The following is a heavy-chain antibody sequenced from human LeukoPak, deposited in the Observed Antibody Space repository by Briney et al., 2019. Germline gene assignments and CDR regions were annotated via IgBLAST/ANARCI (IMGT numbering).Heavy chain of an antibody. CDR1: GFTFSSQW. J-gene: IGHJ3*02. V-gene: IGHV3-7*01. Sequence: GGSLRLSCAASGFTFSSQWMTWVRQAPGKGLEWVANIKPDGSETYYAVSVKGRFTISRDNANDSLYLQMNSLRAEDTAVYYCATNGALYAFDIWGQGTMVTVSS. CDR3: ATNGALYAFDI. CDR2: IKPDGSET. D-gene: IGHD3-16*02.